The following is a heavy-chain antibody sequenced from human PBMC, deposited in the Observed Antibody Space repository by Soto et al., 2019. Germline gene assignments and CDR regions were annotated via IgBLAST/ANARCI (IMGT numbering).Heavy chain of an antibody. J-gene: IGHJ4*02. D-gene: IGHD4-17*01. Sequence: ASVKVSCKASGYTFTSYDINWVRQATGQGLEWMGWMNPNSGNTGYAQKFQGRVTMTRNTSISTAYMELSSLRSEDTAVYYCALLPTHTVTTDYWGQGTLVTVSS. V-gene: IGHV1-8*01. CDR2: MNPNSGNT. CDR3: ALLPTHTVTTDY. CDR1: GYTFTSYD.